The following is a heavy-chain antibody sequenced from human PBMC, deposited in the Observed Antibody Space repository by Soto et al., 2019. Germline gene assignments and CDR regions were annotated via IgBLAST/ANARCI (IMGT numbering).Heavy chain of an antibody. CDR3: AHTVGLVVVTSEDEYFQH. Sequence: QITLKESGPTLVKPTQTLTLTCTFSGFSLSTSGVGVGWIRQPPGKALEWLAVIYWDDDKGYSPSLKNRLTITKDTSKNQVFLTMTNMDPVDTATYYCAHTVGLVVVTSEDEYFQHWGQGTQVTVSS. V-gene: IGHV2-5*02. CDR1: GFSLSTSGVG. CDR2: IYWDDDK. J-gene: IGHJ1*01. D-gene: IGHD2-15*01.